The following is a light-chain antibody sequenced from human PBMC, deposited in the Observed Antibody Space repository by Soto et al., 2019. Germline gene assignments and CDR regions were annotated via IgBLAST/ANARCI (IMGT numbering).Light chain of an antibody. V-gene: IGKV3-20*01. Sequence: DIVLTQSPGTLSLSPGERATLSCRACQSVGSSYLAWYQQKPGQAPSLLMYGASSRATGIPGRFSGSGSGTDFTLTISRLEPEEFAVYYCQQYGNSPRTFGQGTK. CDR3: QQYGNSPRT. CDR2: GAS. J-gene: IGKJ1*01. CDR1: QSVGSSY.